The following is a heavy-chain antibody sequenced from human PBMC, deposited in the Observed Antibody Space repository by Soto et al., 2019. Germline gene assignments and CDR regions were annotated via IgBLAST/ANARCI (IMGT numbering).Heavy chain of an antibody. D-gene: IGHD6-19*01. Sequence: QVQLVQSGAAVKKPGASVKVSCKASGYTFTKFGISWVRQAPGQGLEWMGWVSGYNGETSYAQSLQGRVTMTTDTSTTTAYMELRSLRSDDTAVFYCAREGLGIYYYNGMDVWGQGTTVTVSS. CDR3: AREGLGIYYYNGMDV. CDR1: GYTFTKFG. CDR2: VSGYNGET. V-gene: IGHV1-18*01. J-gene: IGHJ6*02.